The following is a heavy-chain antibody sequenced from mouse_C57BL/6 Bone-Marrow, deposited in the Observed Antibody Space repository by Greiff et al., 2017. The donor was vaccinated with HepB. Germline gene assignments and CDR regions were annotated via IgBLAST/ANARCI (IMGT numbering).Heavy chain of an antibody. CDR2: MSSISST. CDR1: GFTFSNFG. V-gene: IGHV5-6-5*01. CDR3: ARSHGGNYVGYFDY. Sequence: EVQLVESGGGLVKPGGSLKLSCAASGFTFSNFGMSWVRQTPEKRLEWVASMSSISSTYYPDSVKGRFTVSRDNARNILYLQMSILRSEDTAMYYCARSHGGNYVGYFDYWGQGTALTVSS. J-gene: IGHJ2*01. D-gene: IGHD2-1*01.